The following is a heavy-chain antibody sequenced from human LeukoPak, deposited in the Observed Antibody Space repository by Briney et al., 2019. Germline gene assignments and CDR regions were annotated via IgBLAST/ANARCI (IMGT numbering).Heavy chain of an antibody. CDR1: GSSISSYY. CDR2: IYYSGST. CDR3: ARAAAAGTYLFDP. V-gene: IGHV4-59*08. Sequence: SETLSLTCTVSGSSISSYYWSWIRQPPGKGLEWIGYIYYSGSTNYNPSLKSRVTISVDTSKNQFSLKLSSVTAADTAVYYCARAAAAGTYLFDPWGQGTLVTVSS. J-gene: IGHJ5*02. D-gene: IGHD6-13*01.